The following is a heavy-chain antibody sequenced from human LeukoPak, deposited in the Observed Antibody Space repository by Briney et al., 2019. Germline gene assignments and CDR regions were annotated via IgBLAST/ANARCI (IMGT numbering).Heavy chain of an antibody. CDR1: GYTFASYG. J-gene: IGHJ5*02. CDR2: ISADNGNI. D-gene: IGHD3-10*01. CDR3: ARDRFSGSYYKPWFDP. Sequence: ASVKVSCKASGYTFASYGISWVRQAPGQGLEWMGWISADNGNINYVQKFQDRVTMTIDTSTSTAHMELRSLRSDDTAVYYCARDRFSGSYYKPWFDPWGQGILVTVSS. V-gene: IGHV1-18*01.